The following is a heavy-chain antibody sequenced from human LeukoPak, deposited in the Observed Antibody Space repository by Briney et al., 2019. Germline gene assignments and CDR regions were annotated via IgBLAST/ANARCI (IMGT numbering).Heavy chain of an antibody. CDR3: ARRGYDYDAHDY. CDR2: IYPGDSDT. J-gene: IGHJ4*02. D-gene: IGHD5-12*01. Sequence: GESLKISCKGSGYSFTDYWIGWVRQMPGKGLEWMGIIYPGDSDTRYSPSFQGQVTISADRSLTTAYLQWSSLEASDTGIYYCARRGYDYDAHDYWGQGALVTVSS. V-gene: IGHV5-51*01. CDR1: GYSFTDYW.